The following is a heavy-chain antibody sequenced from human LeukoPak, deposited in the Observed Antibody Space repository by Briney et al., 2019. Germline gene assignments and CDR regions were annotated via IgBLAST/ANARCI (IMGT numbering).Heavy chain of an antibody. CDR2: ISSSSSYI. J-gene: IGHJ4*02. CDR3: ASSRKGGWDFDY. Sequence: GGSLRLSCAASGFTFSSYGMHWVRQAPGKGLEWVSSISSSSSYIYYADSVKGRFTISRDNAKNSLYLQMNSLRAEDTAVYYCASSRKGGWDFDYWGQGTLVTVSS. CDR1: GFTFSSYG. V-gene: IGHV3-21*01. D-gene: IGHD1-14*01.